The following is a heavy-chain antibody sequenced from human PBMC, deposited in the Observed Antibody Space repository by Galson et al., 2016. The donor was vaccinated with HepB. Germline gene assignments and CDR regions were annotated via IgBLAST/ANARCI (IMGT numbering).Heavy chain of an antibody. CDR3: ARSSLVPAYYGMDV. Sequence: SVKVSCKASGYTFTSYGMSWVRQAPGQGLEWMAWISAYTGKTKSAQKLQDRVTVTIDVSTSTAYMELRSLRSDDTAVYYCARSSLVPAYYGMDVWGQGTTVTVFS. D-gene: IGHD2-2*01. J-gene: IGHJ6*02. CDR1: GYTFTSYG. CDR2: ISAYTGKT. V-gene: IGHV1-18*01.